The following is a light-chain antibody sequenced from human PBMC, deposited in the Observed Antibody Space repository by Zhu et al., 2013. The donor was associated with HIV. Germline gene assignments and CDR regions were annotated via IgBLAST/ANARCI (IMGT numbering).Light chain of an antibody. V-gene: IGKV3-20*01. CDR3: QQYGSSPLT. CDR1: QTVSSNF. CDR2: GSF. Sequence: DIVLTQSPGTLSLSPGDRATLSCRASQTVSSNFLAWYQQKPGQAPRLLISGSFSRATGVPDRFSGSGSGTDFTLSITRLEPEDLAVYYCQQYGSSPLTFGGGTTLELK. J-gene: IGKJ4*01.